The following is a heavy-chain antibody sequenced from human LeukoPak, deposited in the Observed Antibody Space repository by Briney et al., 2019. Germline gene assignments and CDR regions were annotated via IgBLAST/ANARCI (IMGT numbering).Heavy chain of an antibody. CDR3: ARDPWSYYYMDV. D-gene: IGHD2-8*01. V-gene: IGHV4-59*01. CDR1: GGSISSYY. J-gene: IGHJ6*03. CDR2: IYYSGST. Sequence: SETLSLTCTVSGGSISSYYWSWIRQPPGKGLEWTGYIYYSGSTNYNPSLKSRVTISVDTSKNQFSLKLSSVTAADTAVYYCARDPWSYYYMDVWGKGTTVTVSS.